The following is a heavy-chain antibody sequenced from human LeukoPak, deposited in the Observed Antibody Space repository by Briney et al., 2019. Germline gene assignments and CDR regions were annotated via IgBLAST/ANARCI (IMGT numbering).Heavy chain of an antibody. CDR3: ARDSLGSSGWYDY. V-gene: IGHV1-2*02. CDR1: GYTFTGYY. Sequence: ASVKVSCKASGYTFTGYYMHWVRQAPGQGLEWMGWINPNSGGTNYAQKFQGRVTMTRDRSISTAYMELSRLRSDDTAVYYCARDSLGSSGWYDYWGQGTLVTVSS. D-gene: IGHD6-19*01. J-gene: IGHJ4*02. CDR2: INPNSGGT.